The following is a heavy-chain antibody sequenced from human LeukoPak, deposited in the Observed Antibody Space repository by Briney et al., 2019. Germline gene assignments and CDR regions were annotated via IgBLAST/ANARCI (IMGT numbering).Heavy chain of an antibody. Sequence: ASVKVSCKASGYTFTSYYMHWVRQAPGQGLEWMGIINPSGGSTSYAQKFQGRVTMTRDTSTSTAYMELRSLRSDDTAVYYCARGQTLADFDYWGQGTLVTVSS. CDR2: INPSGGST. V-gene: IGHV1-46*01. CDR1: GYTFTSYY. CDR3: ARGQTLADFDY. J-gene: IGHJ4*02.